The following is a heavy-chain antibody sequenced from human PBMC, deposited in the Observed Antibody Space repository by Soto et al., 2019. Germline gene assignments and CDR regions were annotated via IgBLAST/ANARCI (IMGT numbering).Heavy chain of an antibody. CDR3: ARVPGLTTVVTSYYFDY. V-gene: IGHV3-11*05. J-gene: IGHJ4*02. CDR1: GFTFSDYY. D-gene: IGHD4-17*01. Sequence: QVQLVESGGGLVKPGGSLRLSCAASGFTFSDYYMSWIRQAPGTGLEWVSYISGSYSYTNYADSVKGRFTISRDNAKNSLYLQMNSLRAEDTAVYYCARVPGLTTVVTSYYFDYWGQGTLVTVSS. CDR2: ISGSYSYT.